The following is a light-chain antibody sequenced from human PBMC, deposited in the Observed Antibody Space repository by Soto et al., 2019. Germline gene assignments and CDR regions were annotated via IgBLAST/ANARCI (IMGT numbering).Light chain of an antibody. Sequence: QSALAQPPSASGSPGQSVTISCTGSGSDIGAYNFVSWYQQHPGKAPKLMIFGVTERPSGVPDRFSGSKSGNTASLTVSGLQADDEAIYYCSSYTVINTAVFGGGTKVTVL. V-gene: IGLV2-8*01. CDR1: GSDIGAYNF. J-gene: IGLJ3*02. CDR3: SSYTVINTAV. CDR2: GVT.